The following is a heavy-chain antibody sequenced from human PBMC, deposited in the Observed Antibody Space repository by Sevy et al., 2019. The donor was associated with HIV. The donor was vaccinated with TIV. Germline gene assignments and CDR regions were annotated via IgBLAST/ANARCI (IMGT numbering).Heavy chain of an antibody. J-gene: IGHJ4*02. CDR3: AREYCSGGSCYGGTDY. V-gene: IGHV3-30-3*01. D-gene: IGHD2-15*01. CDR2: ISYDGSNK. Sequence: GGSLRLSCAASGFTFSSYAMHWVRQAPGEGLEWVAVISYDGSNKYYADSVKGRFTISRDNSKNTLYLQMNSLRAEDTAVYYCAREYCSGGSCYGGTDYWGQGTLVTVSS. CDR1: GFTFSSYA.